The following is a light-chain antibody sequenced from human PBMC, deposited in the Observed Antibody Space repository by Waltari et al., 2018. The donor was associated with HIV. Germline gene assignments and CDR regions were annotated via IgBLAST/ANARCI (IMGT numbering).Light chain of an antibody. CDR3: QQRSRWPVT. CDR2: DAS. CDR1: QSVGSY. V-gene: IGKV3-11*01. J-gene: IGKJ1*01. Sequence: EIVLTQSPATLSLSPGERATLSCRASQSVGSYLAWYQQRPGQAPRLLMYDASNRATGIPARFSGSWSGTDFTLTISSLEPEDFAVYYCQQRSRWPVTFGQGTKVEIK.